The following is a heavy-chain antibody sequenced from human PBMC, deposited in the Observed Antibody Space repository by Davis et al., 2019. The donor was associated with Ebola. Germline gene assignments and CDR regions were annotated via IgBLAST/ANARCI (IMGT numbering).Heavy chain of an antibody. CDR3: ARAPSWWILYYFDY. D-gene: IGHD5-18*01. CDR1: GGSISSYY. Sequence: PSETLSLTCTVSGGSISSYYWSWIRQPPGKGLEWIGYIYYSGSTNYNPSLKSRVTISVDTSKNQFSLKLSSVTAADTAVYYCARAPSWWILYYFDYWGQGTLVTVSS. V-gene: IGHV4-59*12. J-gene: IGHJ4*02. CDR2: IYYSGST.